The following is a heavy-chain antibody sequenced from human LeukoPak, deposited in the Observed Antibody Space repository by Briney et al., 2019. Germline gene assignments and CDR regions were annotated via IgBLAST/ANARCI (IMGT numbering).Heavy chain of an antibody. D-gene: IGHD2-21*02. CDR3: ARDSEAYCGGDCFFYFDY. CDR2: ISGSGDFI. V-gene: IGHV3-21*01. J-gene: IGHJ4*02. Sequence: PGGSLRLSCEVSGFSFSSYGMIWVRQAPGKGLEWVSSISGSGDFIHYADSVKGRFTISKDNAKNSVHLQMNSLRAEDTAVYYCARDSEAYCGGDCFFYFDYWGQGTLVTVSS. CDR1: GFSFSSYG.